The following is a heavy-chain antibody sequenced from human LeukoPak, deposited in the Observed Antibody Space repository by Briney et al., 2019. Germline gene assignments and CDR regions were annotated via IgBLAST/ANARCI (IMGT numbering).Heavy chain of an antibody. D-gene: IGHD2-15*01. CDR1: GGSFSGYY. V-gene: IGHV4-31*11. CDR3: ARGEGYCSGGSCYFDAFDI. CDR2: IYYSGST. J-gene: IGHJ3*02. Sequence: PSETLSLTCAVYGGSFSGYYWSWIRQHPGKGLEWIGYIYYSGSTYYNPSLKSRVTISVDTSKNQFSLKLSSVTAADTAVYYCARGEGYCSGGSCYFDAFDIWGQGTMVTVSS.